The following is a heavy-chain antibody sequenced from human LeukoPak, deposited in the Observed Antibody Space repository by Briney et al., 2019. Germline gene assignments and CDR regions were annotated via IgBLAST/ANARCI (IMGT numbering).Heavy chain of an antibody. CDR1: GFTFSSYA. V-gene: IGHV3-23*01. CDR3: ARDNYDFWSGYYTGSGHFDY. D-gene: IGHD3-3*01. CDR2: ISGSGGST. Sequence: PGGSLRLSCAASGFTFSSYAMSWVRQAPGKGLEWASAISGSGGSTYYADSVKGRFTISRDNSKNTLYLQMNSLRAEDTAVYYCARDNYDFWSGYYTGSGHFDYWGQGTLVTVSS. J-gene: IGHJ4*02.